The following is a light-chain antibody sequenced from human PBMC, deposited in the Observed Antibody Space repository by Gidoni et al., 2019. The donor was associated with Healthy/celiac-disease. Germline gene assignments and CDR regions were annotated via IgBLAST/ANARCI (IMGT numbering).Light chain of an antibody. CDR2: KAS. J-gene: IGKJ4*01. CDR3: QQYNSYSPLT. CDR1: QSISSW. Sequence: DSQKTESPSTLSASVGDRVTITCRASQSISSWLAWYQQKPGKAPKLLIYKASSLESGVPSRFSGSGSGTEFTLTISSLQPDDFATYYCQQYNSYSPLTFGGGTKVEIK. V-gene: IGKV1-5*03.